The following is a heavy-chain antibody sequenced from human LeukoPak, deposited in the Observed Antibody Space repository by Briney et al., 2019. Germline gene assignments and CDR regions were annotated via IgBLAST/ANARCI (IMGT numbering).Heavy chain of an antibody. CDR3: ARAIEVGAMTPFDY. CDR2: IYYNGNT. Sequence: SETLSLTCTVSSASIRSSNYYWGWIRQPPGKGLEWIGSIYYNGNTYYNPSLKSRVTISVDTSKNQFSLKLSSVTAADTAVYYCARAIEVGAMTPFDYWGQGTLVTVSS. V-gene: IGHV4-39*01. D-gene: IGHD1-26*01. J-gene: IGHJ4*02. CDR1: SASIRSSNYY.